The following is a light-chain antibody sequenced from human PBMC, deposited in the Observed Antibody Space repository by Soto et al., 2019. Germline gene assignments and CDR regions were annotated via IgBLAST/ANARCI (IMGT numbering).Light chain of an antibody. CDR3: SSYASSSTYV. J-gene: IGLJ1*01. CDR1: GSDVGGYNF. V-gene: IGLV2-14*01. Sequence: QSVLTQPASVSGSPGQSITISCTGTGSDVGGYNFVSWYQQVPGKAPKLIIYEVSNRPSGVSNRFSSSKSGDTASLTISGLQAEDEADYYCSSYASSSTYVFGTGTKLTVL. CDR2: EVS.